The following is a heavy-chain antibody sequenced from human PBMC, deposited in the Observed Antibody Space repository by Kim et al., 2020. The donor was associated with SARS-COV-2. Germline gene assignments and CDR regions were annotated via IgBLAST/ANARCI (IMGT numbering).Heavy chain of an antibody. CDR1: GGSFSGYY. D-gene: IGHD2-2*01. J-gene: IGHJ4*02. CDR2: INHSGST. CDR3: ARGRTRFDY. V-gene: IGHV4-34*01. Sequence: SETLSLTCAVYGGSFSGYYWSWIRQPPGKGLECIGEINHSGSTNYNPSLKSRVTISVDTSKNQFSLKLSSVTAADTAVYYCARGRTRFDYWGQGSLVTVSS.